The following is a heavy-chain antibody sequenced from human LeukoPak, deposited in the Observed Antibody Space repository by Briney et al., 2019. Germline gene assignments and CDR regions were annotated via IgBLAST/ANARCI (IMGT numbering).Heavy chain of an antibody. D-gene: IGHD2-15*01. CDR3: ARDRRRYCSGGSCLPYY. CDR2: INPNSGGT. Sequence: ASVKVSCKASGYTFTGYYMHWVRQAPGQGLEWMGWINPNSGGTNYAQKFQGRVTMTRDTSISTAYMELSRLRSDDTAVYYCARDRRRYCSGGSCLPYYWGQGTLVTVSS. J-gene: IGHJ4*02. V-gene: IGHV1-2*02. CDR1: GYTFTGYY.